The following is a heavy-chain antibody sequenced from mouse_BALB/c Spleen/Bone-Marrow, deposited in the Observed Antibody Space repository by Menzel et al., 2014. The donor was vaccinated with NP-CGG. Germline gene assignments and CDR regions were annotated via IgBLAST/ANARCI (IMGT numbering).Heavy chain of an antibody. D-gene: IGHD2-14*01. Sequence: EVQLQQSGGGLVQPGGSLKLSCTASGFTFSSYSMPWVRQTPEKRLEWVAYISNGGGSTYYPDAVKGRFTISRDNAKNSLYLQMSSLKSVDTAMYYCTRHGEVRRFYYALDYWGQGTTVTVSS. CDR2: ISNGGGST. J-gene: IGHJ4*01. V-gene: IGHV5-12-2*01. CDR1: GFTFSSYS. CDR3: TRHGEVRRFYYALDY.